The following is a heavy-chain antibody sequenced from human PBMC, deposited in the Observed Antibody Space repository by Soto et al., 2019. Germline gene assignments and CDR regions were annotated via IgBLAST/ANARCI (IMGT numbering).Heavy chain of an antibody. CDR3: ARDLGYSYFDY. CDR1: GFTFSSYG. J-gene: IGHJ4*02. V-gene: IGHV3-33*01. Sequence: QVQLVESVGGVVQPGRSLRLSCAASGFTFSSYGMHWVRQAPGKGLEWVAVIWYDGSNKYYADSVKGRFTISRDNSKNTLYLQMNSLRAEDTAVYYCARDLGYSYFDYWGQGTLVTVSS. CDR2: IWYDGSNK. D-gene: IGHD5-18*01.